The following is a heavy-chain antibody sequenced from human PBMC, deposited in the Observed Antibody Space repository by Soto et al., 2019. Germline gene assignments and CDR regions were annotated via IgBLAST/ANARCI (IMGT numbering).Heavy chain of an antibody. D-gene: IGHD2-2*01. J-gene: IGHJ4*02. CDR2: ISYDGSNK. V-gene: IGHV3-30-3*01. CDR3: ARGPSSLTRFDY. Sequence: SGGSLRLSXAASGFTFSSYAMHWVRQAPGKGLEWVAVISYDGSNKYYADSVKGRFTISRDNSKNTLYLQMNSLRAEDTAVYYCARGPSSLTRFDYRGQGTLVTVSS. CDR1: GFTFSSYA.